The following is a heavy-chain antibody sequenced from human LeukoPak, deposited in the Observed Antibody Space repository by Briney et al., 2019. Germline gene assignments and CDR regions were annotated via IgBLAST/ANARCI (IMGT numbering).Heavy chain of an antibody. D-gene: IGHD1-26*01. V-gene: IGHV4-39*01. J-gene: IGHJ4*02. Sequence: SETLSLTCTVSGGSISSSSYSWGWIRQPPGKGLEWIGSIYYSGSTYYNPSLKSRVTISVDTSKNQFSLKLSSVTAADTAVYYCARFSIVGASDYWGQGTLVTVSS. CDR1: GGSISSSSYS. CDR3: ARFSIVGASDY. CDR2: IYYSGST.